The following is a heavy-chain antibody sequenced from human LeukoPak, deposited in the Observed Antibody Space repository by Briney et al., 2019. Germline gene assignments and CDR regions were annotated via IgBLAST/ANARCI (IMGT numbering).Heavy chain of an antibody. CDR3: ARVGVVWRFGSGYPNYFDY. Sequence: ASLNFFWKASGYNFTILYMPWVRQVTVHASEFIKSSTAHNGNTNYAQKLQGRVTMTTDTSTSTAYMELRSLRSDDTAVYYCARVGVVWRFGSGYPNYFDYWGQGTLVTVSS. J-gene: IGHJ4*02. CDR1: GYNFTILY. V-gene: IGHV1-18*04. D-gene: IGHD3-3*01. CDR2: STAHNGNT.